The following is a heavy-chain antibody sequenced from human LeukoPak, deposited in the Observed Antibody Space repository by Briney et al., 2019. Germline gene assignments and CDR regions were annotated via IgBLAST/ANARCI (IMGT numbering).Heavy chain of an antibody. CDR3: ARGPPNWGYDY. V-gene: IGHV1-8*01. CDR1: GYTFTSYD. D-gene: IGHD7-27*01. Sequence: ASVKVSCKASGYTFTSYDINWVRQATGQGPEWMGWMGPNSGNTGYAQKFQGRVTMTRSTSMSTTYMELSSLRSEDTAVYYCARGPPNWGYDYWGQGTLVTVSS. CDR2: MGPNSGNT. J-gene: IGHJ4*02.